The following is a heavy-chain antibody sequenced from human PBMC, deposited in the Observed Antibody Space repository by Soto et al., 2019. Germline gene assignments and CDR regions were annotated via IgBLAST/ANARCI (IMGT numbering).Heavy chain of an antibody. D-gene: IGHD2-15*01. CDR3: AKCEGWSGVVAANLRWPFDY. CDR1: GFTFSSYA. CDR2: ISGSGGST. V-gene: IGHV3-23*01. Sequence: GGSLRLSCAASGFTFSSYAMSWVRQAPGKGLEWVSAISGSGGSTYYADSVKGRFTISRDNSKNTLYLQMNSLGAEDTAVYYCAKCEGWSGVVAANLRWPFDYWGQGTLVTVSS. J-gene: IGHJ4*02.